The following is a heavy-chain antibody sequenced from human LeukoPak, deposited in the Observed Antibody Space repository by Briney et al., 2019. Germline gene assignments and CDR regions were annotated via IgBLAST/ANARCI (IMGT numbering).Heavy chain of an antibody. CDR1: GFTFSSYW. J-gene: IGHJ4*02. CDR3: AREGTLLLWFGELSAEFAY. V-gene: IGHV3-74*01. D-gene: IGHD3-10*01. CDR2: INSDGSST. Sequence: GGSLRLSCAASGFTFSSYWMHWVRQAPGKGLVWVSRINSDGSSTSYADSVKGRFTISRDNAKNTLYLQMNSLRAEDTAVYYCAREGTLLLWFGELSAEFAYWGQGTLVTVSS.